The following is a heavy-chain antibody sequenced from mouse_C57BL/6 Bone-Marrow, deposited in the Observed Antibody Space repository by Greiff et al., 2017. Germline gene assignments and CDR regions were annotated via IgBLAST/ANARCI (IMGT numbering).Heavy chain of an antibody. J-gene: IGHJ1*03. Sequence: VQLQQSGAELVKPGASVKISCKASGYAFSSYWMNWVKQRPGKGLEWIGQIYPGDGDTNYNGEFKGKATLTADKSSSTAYMQLSSLTSEDSAVYFCAFITTVVGRWYFDVWGTGTTVTVSS. V-gene: IGHV1-80*01. CDR2: IYPGDGDT. CDR3: AFITTVVGRWYFDV. D-gene: IGHD1-1*01. CDR1: GYAFSSYW.